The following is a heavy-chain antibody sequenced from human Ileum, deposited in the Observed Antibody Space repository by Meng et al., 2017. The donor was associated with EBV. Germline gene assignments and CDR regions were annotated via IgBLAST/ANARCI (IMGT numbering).Heavy chain of an antibody. CDR1: GFTFRNYA. D-gene: IGHD2-15*01. Sequence: VCLGECGGAVVHPVVSLRLYCAGSGFTFRNYAMPWFRQAPGKVLQWVSIISYDGSDEHYADSVKGRFTISRDNSKNTLYLQMNSLGPEDTAIYYCAKACRGGGFCFYVDFWGQGTLVTVSS. CDR3: AKACRGGGFCFYVDF. V-gene: IGHV3-30*18. J-gene: IGHJ4*02. CDR2: ISYDGSDE.